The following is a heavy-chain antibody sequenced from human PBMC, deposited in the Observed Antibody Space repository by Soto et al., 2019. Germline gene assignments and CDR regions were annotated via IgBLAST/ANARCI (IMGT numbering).Heavy chain of an antibody. D-gene: IGHD6-19*01. V-gene: IGHV1-3*01. CDR3: ARVPILAARYGMDV. CDR1: GYTFTSYA. CDR2: INAGNGNT. Sequence: ASVKVSCKASGYTFTSYAMHWVRQAPGQRLEWMGWINAGNGNTKYSQKFQGRVTITRDTSASTAYMELSNLRSEDTAVYYCARVPILAARYGMDVWGQGTTVTVSS. J-gene: IGHJ6*02.